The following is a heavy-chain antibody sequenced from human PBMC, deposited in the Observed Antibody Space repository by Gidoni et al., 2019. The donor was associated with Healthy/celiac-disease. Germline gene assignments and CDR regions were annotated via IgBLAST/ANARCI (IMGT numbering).Heavy chain of an antibody. CDR2: IKSKTDGGTT. CDR3: TTERPYDSSGYYGY. J-gene: IGHJ4*02. CDR1: GFTFSNAW. D-gene: IGHD3-22*01. V-gene: IGHV3-15*01. Sequence: VQLVESGGGLVKPGGSLRLSCAASGFTFSNAWMSWVRQGPGKGLEWVGRIKSKTDGGTTDYAAPVKGRFTISRDDSKNTLYLQMNSLKTEDTAVYYCTTERPYDSSGYYGYWGQGTLVTVSS.